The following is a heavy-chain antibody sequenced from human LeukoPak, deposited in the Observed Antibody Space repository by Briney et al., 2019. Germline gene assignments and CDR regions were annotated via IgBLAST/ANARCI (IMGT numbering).Heavy chain of an antibody. CDR1: GFTFSAYS. CDR2: ISIDSKYI. CDR3: AKSSGTSKNPFDY. D-gene: IGHD1-26*01. J-gene: IGHJ4*02. V-gene: IGHV3-21*03. Sequence: PGGSLRLSCEASGFTFSAYSMNWVRQAPGKGLEWVSSISIDSKYIFYGDSVKGRFTISRDNAKSSLYLQMNSLRAEDTALYYCAKSSGTSKNPFDYWGQGTLVTVSS.